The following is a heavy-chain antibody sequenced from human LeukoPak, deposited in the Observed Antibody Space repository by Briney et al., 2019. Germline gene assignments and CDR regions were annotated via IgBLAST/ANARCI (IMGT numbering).Heavy chain of an antibody. D-gene: IGHD1-26*01. CDR1: GFTFSNLA. CDR3: ASSPSRSFGLKFDP. Sequence: GASLRLSCAASGFTFSNLAMNWVRQAPGKGLEWVPAISGSGGNTYYADSVKGRFTISRDNSKNTLYLQMNSLRAEDTAVYYCASSPSRSFGLKFDPWGQGTLVTVSS. V-gene: IGHV3-23*01. J-gene: IGHJ5*02. CDR2: ISGSGGNT.